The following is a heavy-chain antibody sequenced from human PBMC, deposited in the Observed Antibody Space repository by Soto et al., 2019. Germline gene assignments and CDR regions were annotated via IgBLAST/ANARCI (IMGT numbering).Heavy chain of an antibody. CDR2: INPNSGGT. D-gene: IGHD2-15*01. CDR3: ARGDVRVVASFDS. Sequence: ASVKVSCKASGYTFTDYYIHWVRQAPGQGLEWMGWINPNSGGTNYAQKFQGRVTMTRDTSISTAYMELSRLISDDTAVYYCARGDVRVVASFDSWRQGTLVTVSS. J-gene: IGHJ5*01. V-gene: IGHV1-2*02. CDR1: GYTFTDYY.